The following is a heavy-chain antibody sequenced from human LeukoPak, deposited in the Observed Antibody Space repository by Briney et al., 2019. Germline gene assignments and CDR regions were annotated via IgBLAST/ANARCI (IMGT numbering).Heavy chain of an antibody. J-gene: IGHJ3*02. Sequence: SETLSLTCTVSGGSISSSSYYWGWIRQPPGKGLEWIVSIYYSGSTYYNPSLKSRVTISVDTSKNQFSLKLSSVTAADTAVYYCARHGSVTITFDIWGQGTMVTVSS. CDR1: GGSISSSSYY. V-gene: IGHV4-39*01. D-gene: IGHD4-17*01. CDR2: IYYSGST. CDR3: ARHGSVTITFDI.